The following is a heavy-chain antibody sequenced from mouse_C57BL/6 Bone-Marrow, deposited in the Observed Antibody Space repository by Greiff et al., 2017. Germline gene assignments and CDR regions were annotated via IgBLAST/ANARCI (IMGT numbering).Heavy chain of an antibody. V-gene: IGHV1-80*01. Sequence: VQLQQSGAELVKPGASVKISCKASGYAFSSYWMNWVKQRPGKGLEWIGQIYPGDGDTNYNGKFKGKATLTADKSSSTAYMQLSSLTSEDSAVYFCARVGEGYYFDYWGQGATLTVSS. D-gene: IGHD3-3*01. CDR3: ARVGEGYYFDY. J-gene: IGHJ2*01. CDR1: GYAFSSYW. CDR2: IYPGDGDT.